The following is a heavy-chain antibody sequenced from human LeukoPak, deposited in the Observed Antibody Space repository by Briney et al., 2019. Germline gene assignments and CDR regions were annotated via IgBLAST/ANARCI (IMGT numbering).Heavy chain of an antibody. D-gene: IGHD1-14*01. Sequence: GGSLRLSCAASGFTFSSFWMSWVRQAPGKGLEWVANIKQEGSEKYYVGSVKGRFTISRDDARNSLYLQMNSLRAEDTAVYYCARNQRRLDYWGQGTLVTVSS. V-gene: IGHV3-7*01. CDR3: ARNQRRLDY. CDR2: IKQEGSEK. CDR1: GFTFSSFW. J-gene: IGHJ4*02.